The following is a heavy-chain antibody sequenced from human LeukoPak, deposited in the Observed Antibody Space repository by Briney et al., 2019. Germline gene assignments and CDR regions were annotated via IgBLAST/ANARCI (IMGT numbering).Heavy chain of an antibody. J-gene: IGHJ5*02. CDR1: GGSISSYY. Sequence: PSETLSLTCTVSGGSISSYYWSWIRQPAGKGLEWIGYIYYSGSTNYNPSLKSRVTISVDTSKNQFSLKLSSVTAADTAVYYCARQYSSSRLFDPWGQGTLVTVSS. CDR2: IYYSGST. V-gene: IGHV4-59*08. D-gene: IGHD6-13*01. CDR3: ARQYSSSRLFDP.